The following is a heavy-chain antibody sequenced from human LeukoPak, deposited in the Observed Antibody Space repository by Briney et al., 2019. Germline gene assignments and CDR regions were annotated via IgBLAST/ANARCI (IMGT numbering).Heavy chain of an antibody. V-gene: IGHV1-3*01. Sequence: ASVKVSCKASGYTFTSYAMHWVRQAPGQRLEWMGWINAGNGNTKYSQEFQGRVTITRDTSASTAYMELRSLRSDGTAVYYCAREMVRGYLKQYDYWGQGTLVTVSS. CDR2: INAGNGNT. D-gene: IGHD3-10*01. CDR3: AREMVRGYLKQYDY. J-gene: IGHJ4*02. CDR1: GYTFTSYA.